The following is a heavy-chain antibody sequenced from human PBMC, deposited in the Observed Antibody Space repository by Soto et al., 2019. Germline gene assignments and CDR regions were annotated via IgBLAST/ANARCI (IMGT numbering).Heavy chain of an antibody. V-gene: IGHV1-3*01. CDR1: GYTFTSYA. CDR3: AKALTIFGVVPNYGMDV. CDR2: INAGNGNT. Sequence: ASVKVSCKASGYTFTSYAMHWVRQAPGQRLEWMGWINAGNGNTKYSQKFQGRVTITRDTSASTAYMELSSLRSEDTAVYYCAKALTIFGVVPNYGMDVWGQGTTVTVSS. D-gene: IGHD3-3*01. J-gene: IGHJ6*02.